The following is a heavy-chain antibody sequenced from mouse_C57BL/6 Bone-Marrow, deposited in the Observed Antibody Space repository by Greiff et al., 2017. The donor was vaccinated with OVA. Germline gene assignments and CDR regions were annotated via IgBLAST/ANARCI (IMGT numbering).Heavy chain of an antibody. D-gene: IGHD1-1*01. CDR3: ARSGITTVEGDFAMDY. J-gene: IGHJ4*01. V-gene: IGHV1-55*01. Sequence: QVQLQQPGAELVKPGASVKMSCKASGYTFTSYWITWVKQRPGQGLEWIGDIYSGSGRTNYNEKFKSKATLTVDTSSSTAYMQLSSLTSEDSAVYYCARSGITTVEGDFAMDYWGQGTSVTVSS. CDR1: GYTFTSYW. CDR2: IYSGSGRT.